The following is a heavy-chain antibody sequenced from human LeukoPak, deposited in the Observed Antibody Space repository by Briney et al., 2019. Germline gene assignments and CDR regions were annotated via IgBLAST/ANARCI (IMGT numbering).Heavy chain of an antibody. V-gene: IGHV4-34*01. CDR1: GGSFSGYY. CDR3: ARGRQDVTMIVVVMTAVSYYLDV. Sequence: PSETLSLTCAVYGGSFSGYYWTWLRQTPEKGLEWIGEMNPSGSTNYNPSLKRRVTISVDTSKHQFSLELSSVTAADTAVYYCARGRQDVTMIVVVMTAVSYYLDVWGKGTTVTVS. J-gene: IGHJ6*03. CDR2: MNPSGST. D-gene: IGHD3-22*01.